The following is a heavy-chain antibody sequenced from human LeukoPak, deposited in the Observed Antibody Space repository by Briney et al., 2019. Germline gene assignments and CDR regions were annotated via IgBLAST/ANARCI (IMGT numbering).Heavy chain of an antibody. V-gene: IGHV4-39*01. J-gene: IGHJ4*02. D-gene: IGHD2-21*02. CDR2: IYYSGST. CDR1: GGSISSSSYY. CDR3: ASLRVVVTATDY. Sequence: SETLSLTCTVSGGSISSSSYYWGWIRQPPGKGLEWIGSIYYSGSTYYNPSLKSRVTISVDTSKNQFSLKLSSVAAADTAVYYCASLRVVVTATDYWGQGTLVTVSS.